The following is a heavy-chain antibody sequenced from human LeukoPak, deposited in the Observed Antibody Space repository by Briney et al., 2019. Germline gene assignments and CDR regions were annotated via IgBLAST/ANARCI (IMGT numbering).Heavy chain of an antibody. CDR1: GGSISSYY. CDR2: IYTSGST. D-gene: IGHD3-9*01. V-gene: IGHV4-4*07. CDR3: ARAVRYYDILTGYRNWFDP. J-gene: IGHJ5*02. Sequence: SETLSLTCTVSGGSISSYYWSWIRQPAGKGLEWIGRIYTSGSTNYNPSLKSRVTMSVDTSKNQFSLKLSSVTAADTAVYYCARAVRYYDILTGYRNWFDPWGQGTLVTVSS.